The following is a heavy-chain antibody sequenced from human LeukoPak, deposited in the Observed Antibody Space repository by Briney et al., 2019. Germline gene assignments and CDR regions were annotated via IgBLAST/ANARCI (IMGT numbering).Heavy chain of an antibody. CDR2: ISSSSSYI. CDR1: GFTFSSYS. D-gene: IGHD2-15*01. CDR3: AAGYSSGGNCSDY. J-gene: IGHJ4*02. Sequence: GGSLRLSCAASGFTFSSYSMNWVRQAPGKGLEWVSSISSSSSYIYYADSVKGRFTISRDNAKNSLYLQMNSLRAEDTAVYYCAAGYSSGGNCSDYWGQGTLVTVSS. V-gene: IGHV3-21*01.